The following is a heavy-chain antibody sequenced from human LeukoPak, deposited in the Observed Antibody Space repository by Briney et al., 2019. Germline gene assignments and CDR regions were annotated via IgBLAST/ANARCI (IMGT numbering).Heavy chain of an antibody. Sequence: ASVKVSCKASGGTFSSYAISWVRQAPGQGLEWMGGIIPIFGTANYAQKFQGRVTITADESTSTAYMELSSLRSEDTAVYYCARGGCVGDCYPYDAFDIWGQGTMVTVSS. D-gene: IGHD2-21*02. V-gene: IGHV1-69*13. J-gene: IGHJ3*02. CDR1: GGTFSSYA. CDR3: ARGGCVGDCYPYDAFDI. CDR2: IIPIFGTA.